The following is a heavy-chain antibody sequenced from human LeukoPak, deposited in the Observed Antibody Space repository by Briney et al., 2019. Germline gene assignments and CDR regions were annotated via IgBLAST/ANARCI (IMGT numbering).Heavy chain of an antibody. V-gene: IGHV4-59*01. D-gene: IGHD6-13*01. CDR3: ARGDSDHSSSLDYNHYNYMDV. Sequence: LETLSLTCTVSGGSISSYYWSWIRQPPGKGLEWIGYINHSGSTNYNPSLESRATISIDSSKDQFSLKLSSVTPADTAVYYCARGDSDHSSSLDYNHYNYMDVWGKGTTVTVSS. CDR2: INHSGST. CDR1: GGSISSYY. J-gene: IGHJ6*03.